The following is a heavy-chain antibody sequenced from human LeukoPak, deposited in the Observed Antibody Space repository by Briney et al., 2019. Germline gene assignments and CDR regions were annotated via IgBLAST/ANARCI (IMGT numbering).Heavy chain of an antibody. V-gene: IGHV3-21*01. D-gene: IGHD3-3*01. J-gene: IGHJ3*02. Sequence: GGSLRLSCAASGFTFSSYSMSWVRQAPGKGLEWVSSISSSSSYIYYADSVKGRFTISRDNAKNSLYLQMNSLRAEDTAVYYCARGGAVLRFLEWLFDAFDIWGQGTMVTVSS. CDR2: ISSSSSYI. CDR1: GFTFSSYS. CDR3: ARGGAVLRFLEWLFDAFDI.